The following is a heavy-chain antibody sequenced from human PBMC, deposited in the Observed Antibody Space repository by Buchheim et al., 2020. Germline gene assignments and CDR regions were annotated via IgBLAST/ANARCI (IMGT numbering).Heavy chain of an antibody. CDR3: AKDLGDYDNPNWFDP. D-gene: IGHD4-17*01. CDR1: GFTFSSYG. Sequence: QVQLVESGGGVVQPGRSLRLSCAASGFTFSSYGMHWVRQAPGKGLEWVAVISYDGSNKYYADSVKGRFTISRDNSKKTLYLQMNSLRAEDTAVYYCAKDLGDYDNPNWFDPWGQGTL. CDR2: ISYDGSNK. V-gene: IGHV3-30*18. J-gene: IGHJ5*02.